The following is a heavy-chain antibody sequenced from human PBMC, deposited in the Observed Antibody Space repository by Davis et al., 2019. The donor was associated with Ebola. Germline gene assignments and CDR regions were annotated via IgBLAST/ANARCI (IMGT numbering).Heavy chain of an antibody. Sequence: PGGSLRLSCEAYGLTVSANHMDWIRQAPGKGLEWISYISSSSSYTSYADSVKGRFTISRDNAKNSLYLQMNSLRAEDTAVYYCARRYYDTSGYPFDYWGQGTLVTVSS. J-gene: IGHJ4*02. CDR2: ISSSSSYT. D-gene: IGHD3-22*01. CDR3: ARRYYDTSGYPFDY. CDR1: GLTVSANH. V-gene: IGHV3-11*06.